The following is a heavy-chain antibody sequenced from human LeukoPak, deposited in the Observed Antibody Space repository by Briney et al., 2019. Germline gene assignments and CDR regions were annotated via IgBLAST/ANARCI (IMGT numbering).Heavy chain of an antibody. CDR2: IYYSGNT. CDR3: AGLYYYDSSGYPDY. Sequence: SETLSLTCTVSGGSISSYYWSWIRQPPGKGLEWIGYIYYSGNTNYNPSLKSRITISVDTSKNQFSLKLSSVTAADTAVYYCAGLYYYDSSGYPDYWGQGTLVTVSS. J-gene: IGHJ4*02. V-gene: IGHV4-59*01. D-gene: IGHD3-22*01. CDR1: GGSISSYY.